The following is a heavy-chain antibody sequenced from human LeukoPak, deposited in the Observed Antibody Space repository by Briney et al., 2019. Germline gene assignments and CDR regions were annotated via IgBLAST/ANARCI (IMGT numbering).Heavy chain of an antibody. J-gene: IGHJ4*02. CDR1: GGSISSYY. Sequence: SETLSLTCTVSGGSISSYYWSWIRQPAGKGLEWIGRIYTSGSTNYNPSLKSRVTMPVDTSKNQFSLKLSSVTAADTAVYYCARSPYRYYDSSGYDYYFDYWGQGTLVTVSS. CDR2: IYTSGST. D-gene: IGHD3-22*01. V-gene: IGHV4-4*07. CDR3: ARSPYRYYDSSGYDYYFDY.